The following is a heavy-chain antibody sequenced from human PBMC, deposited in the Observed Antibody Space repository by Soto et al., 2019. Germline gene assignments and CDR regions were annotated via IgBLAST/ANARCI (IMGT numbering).Heavy chain of an antibody. V-gene: IGHV3-48*03. CDR2: ISSSGSTI. CDR1: GFTFSSYE. J-gene: IGHJ4*02. D-gene: IGHD3-22*01. CDR3: ARAYSFYYDSSGYLDY. Sequence: QLGGSLRLSCAASGFTFSSYEMNWVRQAPGKGLEWVSYISSSGSTIYYADSVKGRFTISRDNAKNSLYLQMNSLRAEDTAVYYCARAYSFYYDSSGYLDYWGQGTLVTVSS.